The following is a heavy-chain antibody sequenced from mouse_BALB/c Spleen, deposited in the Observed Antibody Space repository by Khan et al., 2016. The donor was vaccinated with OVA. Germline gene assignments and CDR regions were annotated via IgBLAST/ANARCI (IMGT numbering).Heavy chain of an antibody. D-gene: IGHD1-1*01. J-gene: IGHJ3*01. Sequence: QVQLQQSGAELAKPGASVKMSCKASGYTFTSYWMHWVKQRPGQGLEWIGYINPNTDYTEYNQKFKDKATLTADKSSSTAYMQLTSLTSEDSAVYYCTNHGSSSAWFTYWGQGTLVTVSA. CDR1: GYTFTSYW. CDR2: INPNTDYT. V-gene: IGHV1-7*01. CDR3: TNHGSSSAWFTY.